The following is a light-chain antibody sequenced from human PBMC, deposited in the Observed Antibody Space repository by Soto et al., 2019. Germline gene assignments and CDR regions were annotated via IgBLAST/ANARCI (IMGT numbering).Light chain of an antibody. CDR3: QTWATGIRV. CDR2: VNSDGSH. V-gene: IGLV4-69*01. CDR1: SGYSSFA. Sequence: QPVLTQSPSASASLGASVKLTCTLSSGYSSFAIAWHQQQPEKGPRYLMKVNSDGSHIKGDGIPDRFSGSSSGPERYLTISTLQSDDEADYYCQTWATGIRVFGGGTKLTVL. J-gene: IGLJ3*02.